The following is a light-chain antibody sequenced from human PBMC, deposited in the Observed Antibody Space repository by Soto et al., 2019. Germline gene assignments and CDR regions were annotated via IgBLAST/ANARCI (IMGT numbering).Light chain of an antibody. J-gene: IGKJ2*01. V-gene: IGKV3-11*01. Sequence: EIVLTQSPATLSLSPGERATLSCRASQSVSSYLAWYQQKPGQAPRLLIYDASNRATGIPARFSGSGSGTDFTLTMSSLEPEDFAVYYCQQRSNWLMYTFGQGSKLEIK. CDR1: QSVSSY. CDR2: DAS. CDR3: QQRSNWLMYT.